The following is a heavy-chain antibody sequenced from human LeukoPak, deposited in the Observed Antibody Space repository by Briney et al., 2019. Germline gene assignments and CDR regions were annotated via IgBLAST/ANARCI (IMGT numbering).Heavy chain of an antibody. D-gene: IGHD2-2*02. CDR1: GYTFTSYA. J-gene: IGHJ6*02. V-gene: IGHV1-3*01. CDR2: INAGNGNT. CDR3: ARDSPYNYYYYGMDV. Sequence: ASVNVSCKAYGYTFTSYAMHWVRQAPGQRLEWMRWINAGNGNTKYSQKFQGRVTITRDTSASTAYMELSSLRSEDTAVYYCARDSPYNYYYYGMDVWGQGTTVTVSS.